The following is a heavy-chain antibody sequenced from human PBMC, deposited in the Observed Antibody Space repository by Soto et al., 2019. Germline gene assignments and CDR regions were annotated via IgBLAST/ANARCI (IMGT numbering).Heavy chain of an antibody. CDR2: INHSGTT. V-gene: IGHV4-34*01. D-gene: IGHD3-10*01. Sequence: SETLSLTCAVYGGSFSGYYWSWIRQPPGKGLEWIGEINHSGTTNYNPSLKSRVTISVDTSKNQLSLKLSSVTAADTAVYYCARVSRERSGSYYVWRFDPWGQGTLVTVSS. CDR1: GGSFSGYY. J-gene: IGHJ5*02. CDR3: ARVSRERSGSYYVWRFDP.